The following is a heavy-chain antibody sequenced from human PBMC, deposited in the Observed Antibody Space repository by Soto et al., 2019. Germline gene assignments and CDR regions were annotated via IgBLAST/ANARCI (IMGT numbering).Heavy chain of an antibody. CDR3: ATVPWTAAAS. D-gene: IGHD6-13*01. J-gene: IGHJ5*02. Sequence: PGGSLRLSCASSGFTFSSNWMNWVRQAPGKGLEWVATIKPDGSEQDYVESVEGRFTISRDNAKNSVHLQMYSLRAEDTAVYYCATVPWTAAASWGQGTLVTVS. V-gene: IGHV3-7*01. CDR2: IKPDGSEQ. CDR1: GFTFSSNW.